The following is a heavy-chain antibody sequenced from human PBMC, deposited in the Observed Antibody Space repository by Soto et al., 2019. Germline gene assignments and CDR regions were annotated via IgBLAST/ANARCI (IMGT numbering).Heavy chain of an antibody. D-gene: IGHD3-10*01. CDR1: GGSISSGGYY. CDR3: ARASRRITMVRGVINWFDP. J-gene: IGHJ5*02. V-gene: IGHV4-31*03. CDR2: TYCSGST. Sequence: QVQLQESGPGLVKPSQTLSLTCTVSGGSISSGGYYWSWIRQHPGKVLEWIGSTYCSGSTYYNPSLKSRVTISVDTSKNQFSLKLSSVTAADTAVYYCARASRRITMVRGVINWFDPWGQGTLVTVSS.